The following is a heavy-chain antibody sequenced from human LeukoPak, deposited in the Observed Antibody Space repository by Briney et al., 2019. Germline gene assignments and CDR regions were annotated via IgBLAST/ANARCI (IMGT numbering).Heavy chain of an antibody. D-gene: IGHD4-17*01. CDR1: GFTFSSYE. CDR2: ISSSGSTI. V-gene: IGHV3-48*03. Sequence: GGSLRLSCAASGFTFSSYEMNWVRQAPGKGLEWVSYISSSGSTIYYADSVKGRFTISRDNAKNSLYLQMNSLRAEDTAVYYCAKLHDYAGYFDYWGQGTLVTVSS. CDR3: AKLHDYAGYFDY. J-gene: IGHJ4*02.